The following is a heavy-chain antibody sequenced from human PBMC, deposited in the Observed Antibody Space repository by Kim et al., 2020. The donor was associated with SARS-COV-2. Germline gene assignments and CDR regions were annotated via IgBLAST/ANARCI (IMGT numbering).Heavy chain of an antibody. J-gene: IGHJ4*02. D-gene: IGHD3-10*01. CDR3: ASSARYYGSGGFFDY. CDR2: INHSGST. V-gene: IGHV4-34*01. Sequence: SETLSLTCAVYGGSFSGYYWSWIRQPPGKGLEWIGEINHSGSTNYNPSLKSRVTISVDTSKNQFSLKLSSATAADTAVYYCASSARYYGSGGFFDYWGQGTLVTVSS. CDR1: GGSFSGYY.